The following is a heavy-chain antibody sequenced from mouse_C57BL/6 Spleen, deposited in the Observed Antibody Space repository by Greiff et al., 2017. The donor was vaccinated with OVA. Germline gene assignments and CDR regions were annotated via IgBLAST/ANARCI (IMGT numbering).Heavy chain of an antibody. CDR1: GFTFSDYG. CDR2: ISSGSSTI. Sequence: EVKLVESGGGLVKPGGSLKLSCAASGFTFSDYGMHWVRQAPEKGLEWVAYISSGSSTIYYADTVKGRFTISRDNAKNTLFLQMTSLRSEDTAMYYCARDYGSRYAMDYWGQGTSVTVSS. CDR3: ARDYGSRYAMDY. D-gene: IGHD1-1*01. J-gene: IGHJ4*01. V-gene: IGHV5-17*01.